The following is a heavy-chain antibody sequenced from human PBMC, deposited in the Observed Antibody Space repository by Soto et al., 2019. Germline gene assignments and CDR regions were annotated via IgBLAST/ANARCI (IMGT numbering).Heavy chain of an antibody. CDR2: ISSTTNYI. V-gene: IGHV3-21*06. CDR1: GFTFTRYS. CDR3: ARGRTIAVAGNGGWFDP. Sequence: GGSLRLSCAASGFTFTRYSMNWVRQAPGKGLEWVSSISSTTNYIYYGDSMKGRFTISRDNAKNSLYLEMNSLRAEDTAVYYCARGRTIAVAGNGGWFDPWGQGTQVTVSS. J-gene: IGHJ5*02. D-gene: IGHD6-19*01.